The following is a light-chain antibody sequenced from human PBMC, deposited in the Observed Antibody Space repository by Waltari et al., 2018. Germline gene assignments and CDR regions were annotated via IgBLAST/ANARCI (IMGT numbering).Light chain of an antibody. CDR3: QSYDTSNHGV. CDR2: EDN. V-gene: IGLV6-57*02. Sequence: NFMLTQPHSVSESPGKTVTLSCTGSSGSIASNYVTWYQQRPGSAPTTVIFEDNQRPSGVPDRFSGSIDSSSNSASLTISGLKTEDEADYYCQSYDTSNHGVFGGGTKLTVL. CDR1: SGSIASNY. J-gene: IGLJ2*01.